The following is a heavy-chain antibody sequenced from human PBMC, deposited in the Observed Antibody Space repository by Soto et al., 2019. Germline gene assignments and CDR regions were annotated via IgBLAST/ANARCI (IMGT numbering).Heavy chain of an antibody. Sequence: GGSLRLSCAASGFTFSIYAMSWVRQAPGKGLEWVSTITGNGGTSYADFVRGRFTISRDNSKNTLYLQMNSLRPEDTAVYYCAKDAPGSGRLSDYWGQGTLVTVSS. CDR1: GFTFSIYA. CDR3: AKDAPGSGRLSDY. CDR2: ITGNGGT. V-gene: IGHV3-23*01. D-gene: IGHD2-15*01. J-gene: IGHJ4*02.